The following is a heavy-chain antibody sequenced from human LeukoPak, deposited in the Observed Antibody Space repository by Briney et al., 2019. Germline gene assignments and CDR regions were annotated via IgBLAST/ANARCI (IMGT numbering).Heavy chain of an antibody. CDR1: GFTFSSYA. J-gene: IGHJ6*02. CDR2: ISGSGGST. CDR3: AKAGLDYVILVAKYGLDV. V-gene: IGHV3-23*01. Sequence: GGSLRLSCAASGFTFSSYAMSWVRQAPGKGLEWVSAISGSGGSTYYADSVKGRFTISRDNSRNTLYLQMNSLRAEDTAVYYCAKAGLDYVILVAKYGLDVWGQGTTVTVSS. D-gene: IGHD4-17*01.